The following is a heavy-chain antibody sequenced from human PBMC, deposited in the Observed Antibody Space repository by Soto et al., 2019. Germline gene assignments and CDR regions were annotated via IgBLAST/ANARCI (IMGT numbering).Heavy chain of an antibody. D-gene: IGHD3-16*01. CDR2: IKSDGSST. J-gene: IGHJ4*02. Sequence: LRLSCAASGFTFGNNGMSWVRQAPGKGLEWVSAIKSDGSSTYYAASVKDRFTISRDNSKNTLYLQLNSLRAEDTAVYYCAQLGLMTFSHKHYFNHWGRGTLVTVSS. CDR1: GFTFGNNG. CDR3: AQLGLMTFSHKHYFNH. V-gene: IGHV3-23*01.